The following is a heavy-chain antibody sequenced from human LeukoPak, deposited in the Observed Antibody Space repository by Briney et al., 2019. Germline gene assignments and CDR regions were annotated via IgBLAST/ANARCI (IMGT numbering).Heavy chain of an antibody. Sequence: QTGGSLRLSCAASGFTFSSYSMNWVRQAPGKGLEWVSYISSSSSTIYYADSVKGRFTISRDNAKNSLYLQMNSLRAEDTAVYYCARVHMTTVTRIDYWGQGTLVTVSS. CDR1: GFTFSSYS. D-gene: IGHD4-17*01. J-gene: IGHJ4*02. CDR2: ISSSSSTI. V-gene: IGHV3-48*01. CDR3: ARVHMTTVTRIDY.